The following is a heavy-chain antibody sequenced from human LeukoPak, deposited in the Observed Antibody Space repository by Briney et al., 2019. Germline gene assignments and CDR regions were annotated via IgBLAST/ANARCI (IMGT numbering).Heavy chain of an antibody. D-gene: IGHD3-16*01. Sequence: SETLSLTCAVSGASISSTPYYWGWIRQPPGKGLEWIGNIYYTGSTYYNASLQSRVTISIDTSKNQFSLKVTSVTASDTAMYYCVRDHVSPGLSNWFDPWGQGTLVTVSS. CDR1: GASISSTPYY. J-gene: IGHJ5*02. CDR2: IYYTGST. CDR3: VRDHVSPGLSNWFDP. V-gene: IGHV4-39*07.